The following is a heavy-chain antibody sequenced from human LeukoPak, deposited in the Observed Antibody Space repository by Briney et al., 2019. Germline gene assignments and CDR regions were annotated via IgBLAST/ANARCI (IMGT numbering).Heavy chain of an antibody. CDR1: SSSITSDYF. J-gene: IGHJ4*02. Sequence: SETLSLTCSVSSSSITSDYFWAWIRPSPGKGLEWIGTFHHSGNTYFNPSLKSRVTILSDASKNNFSLNLRSVTAADTAVYYCASASHFSVLGDYWGQGTLVTVSS. D-gene: IGHD5/OR15-5a*01. CDR2: FHHSGNT. CDR3: ASASHFSVLGDY. V-gene: IGHV4-38-2*02.